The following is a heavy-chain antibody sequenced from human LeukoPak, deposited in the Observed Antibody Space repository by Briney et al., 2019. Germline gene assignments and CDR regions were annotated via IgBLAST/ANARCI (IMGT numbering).Heavy chain of an antibody. CDR2: IRYDGSNK. V-gene: IGHV3-30*02. CDR1: GFTFSSYG. D-gene: IGHD3-3*01. J-gene: IGHJ5*02. CDR3: AKDSVSARRITIFGVVIPSWFDP. Sequence: GGSLRLSCAASGFTFSSYGMQWVRQAPGKGLEWVAFIRYDGSNKYYADSVKGRFTISRENSKNTLSLKMNSLRAEDTAVYYCAKDSVSARRITIFGVVIPSWFDPWGQGTLVTVSS.